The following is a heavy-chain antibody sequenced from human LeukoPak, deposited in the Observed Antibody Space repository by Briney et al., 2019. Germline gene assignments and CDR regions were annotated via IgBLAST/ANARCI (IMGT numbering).Heavy chain of an antibody. CDR2: IYYSGST. CDR3: ARAVGSFDWLPLFHY. V-gene: IGHV4-39*07. CDR1: GGSISSSSYY. Sequence: PSETLSLTCTVSGGSISSSSYYWGWIRQPPGKGLEWIGSIYYSGSTYYNPSLKSRVTISVDTSKNQFSLKLSSVTAADTAVYYCARAVGSFDWLPLFHYWGQGTLVTVSS. J-gene: IGHJ4*02. D-gene: IGHD3-9*01.